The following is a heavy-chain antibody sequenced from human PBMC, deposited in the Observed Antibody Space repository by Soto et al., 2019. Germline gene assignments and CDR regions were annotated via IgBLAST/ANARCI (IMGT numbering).Heavy chain of an antibody. Sequence: LSLTCTVSGASITGTSYWSWIRQPAGKGLEWIGRFSLSGTTNYNPSLRSRVTMSADVSKNQFSLRLTSVTAADTALYYCARGMTPPGAPAWYYFDSWGQGTLVTVSS. V-gene: IGHV4-4*07. J-gene: IGHJ4*02. CDR2: FSLSGTT. CDR1: GASITGTSY. CDR3: ARGMTPPGAPAWYYFDS. D-gene: IGHD2-8*02.